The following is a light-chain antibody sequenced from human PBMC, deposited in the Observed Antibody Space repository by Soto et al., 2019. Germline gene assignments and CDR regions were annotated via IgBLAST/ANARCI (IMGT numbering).Light chain of an antibody. CDR3: HQSYSAPQT. CDR2: SAS. CDR1: QSISRY. J-gene: IGKJ1*01. V-gene: IGKV1-39*01. Sequence: DIRMTESPSSLSASVGGRVSITSRASQSISRYLNWYQQKLGRAPKLMMFSASSLQSGVPSRFSGGGSGTDFTLTITNLKPEDFATYYCHQSYSAPQTFGQGTKVDIK.